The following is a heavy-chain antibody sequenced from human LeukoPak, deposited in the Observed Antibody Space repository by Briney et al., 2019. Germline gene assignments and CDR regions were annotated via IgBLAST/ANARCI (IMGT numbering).Heavy chain of an antibody. CDR1: GGSISSYY. V-gene: IGHV4-4*09. J-gene: IGHJ4*02. D-gene: IGHD5-24*01. CDR2: IYTSGST. CDR3: ARRRDGYNSGFDY. Sequence: SETLSLTCTVSGGSISSYYWSWIRQPPGKGLEWIGYIYTSGSTNYNPSLKSRATISVDTSKNQFSLKLSSVTAADTAVYYCARRRDGYNSGFDYWGQGTLVTVSS.